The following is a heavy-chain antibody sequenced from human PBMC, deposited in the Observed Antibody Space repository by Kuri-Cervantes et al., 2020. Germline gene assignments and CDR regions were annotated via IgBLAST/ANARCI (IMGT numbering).Heavy chain of an antibody. J-gene: IGHJ4*02. Sequence: ASVKVSCKASGYTFTSYGISWVRQAPGQGLEWMGWISAYNGDTNYAQKLQGRVTITTDESTSTAYMELSSLRSEDTAVYYCARAGYSYGIRIFDYWGQGTLVTVSS. CDR3: ARAGYSYGIRIFDY. CDR2: ISAYNGDT. V-gene: IGHV1-18*01. CDR1: GYTFTSYG. D-gene: IGHD5-18*01.